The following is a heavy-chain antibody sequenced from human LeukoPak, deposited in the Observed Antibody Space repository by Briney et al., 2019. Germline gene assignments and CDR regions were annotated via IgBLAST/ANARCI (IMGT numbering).Heavy chain of an antibody. CDR1: GFTFGDYA. CDR2: IRSKAYGGTT. V-gene: IGHV3-49*04. J-gene: IGHJ4*02. CDR3: TRDEELYYDFWSGYYGAPVDYFDY. Sequence: GGSLRLSCTASGFTFGDYAMSWVRQAPGKGLDGVGFIRSKAYGGTTEYAASVEGRFTISRDDSKSIAYLQMNSLKTEDTAVYYCTRDEELYYDFWSGYYGAPVDYFDYWGQGTLVTVSS. D-gene: IGHD3-3*01.